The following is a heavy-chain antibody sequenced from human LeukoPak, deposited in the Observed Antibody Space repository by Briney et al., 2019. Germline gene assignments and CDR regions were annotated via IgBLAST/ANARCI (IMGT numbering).Heavy chain of an antibody. V-gene: IGHV1-2*02. CDR2: INPNSGGT. J-gene: IGHJ6*03. Sequence: ASVKVSCKASGYTFTGYYMHWVRQAPGQGLEWMGWINPNSGGTNYAQKFQGRVTMTRDTSISTAYMELSSLRSDDTAVYYCARVTSGWYGGYYYYYMDVWGKGTTVTVSS. CDR3: ARVTSGWYGGYYYYYMDV. CDR1: GYTFTGYY. D-gene: IGHD6-19*01.